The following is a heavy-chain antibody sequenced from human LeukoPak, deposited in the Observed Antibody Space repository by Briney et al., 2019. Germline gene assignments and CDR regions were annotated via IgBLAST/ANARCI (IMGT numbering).Heavy chain of an antibody. CDR1: GFTFSSYA. V-gene: IGHV3-30-3*01. CDR3: ARGGAPYGDYDYFDY. CDR2: ISYDGSNK. Sequence: PGGSLRLSCAASGFTFSSYAMHWVLQAPGKGLEWVAVISYDGSNKYYADSVKGRFTISRDNSKNTLYLQMNSLRAEDTAVYYCARGGAPYGDYDYFDYWGQGTLVTVSS. J-gene: IGHJ4*02. D-gene: IGHD4-17*01.